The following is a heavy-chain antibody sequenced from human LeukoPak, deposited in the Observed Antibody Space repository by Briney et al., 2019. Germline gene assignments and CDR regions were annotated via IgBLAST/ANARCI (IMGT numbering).Heavy chain of an antibody. CDR2: ISSGGTGT. D-gene: IGHD3-10*01. Sequence: PGGSLRLSCAASGFTFSNYAMSWVRQAPGKGLEWVSGISSGGTGTYYADSVRGRFTISRDNSKITLYLQMDSLRVEDTAVYYCARAVLSWFDPWGQGTLVAVSS. CDR3: ARAVLSWFDP. V-gene: IGHV3-23*01. CDR1: GFTFSNYA. J-gene: IGHJ5*02.